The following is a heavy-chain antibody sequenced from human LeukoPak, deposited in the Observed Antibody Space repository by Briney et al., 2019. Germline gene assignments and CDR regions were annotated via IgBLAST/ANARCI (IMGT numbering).Heavy chain of an antibody. V-gene: IGHV4-4*08. CDR2: IHNSGRT. D-gene: IGHD1-14*01. CDR3: AKPQPRAGGDDFDY. J-gene: IGHJ4*02. Sequence: SETLSLTCSVSGGSVSSYYWSWIRQSPGKGLEWIGYIHNSGRTNYNPSLKSRVTGFVDTSKNQVSLRLSSVTAADTAVYYCAKPQPRAGGDDFDYWGQGTLVTVSS. CDR1: GGSVSSYY.